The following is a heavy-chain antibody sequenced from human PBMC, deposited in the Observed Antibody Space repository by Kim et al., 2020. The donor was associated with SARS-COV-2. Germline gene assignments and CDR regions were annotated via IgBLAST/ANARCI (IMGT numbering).Heavy chain of an antibody. Sequence: GGSLRLSCAASGFTFSSYAMHWVRQAPGKGLEWVAVISYDGSNKYYADSVKGRFTISRDNSKNTLYLQMNSLRAEDTAVYYCARDGKPLLWFGELSAYWG. CDR1: GFTFSSYA. CDR3: ARDGKPLLWFGELSAY. V-gene: IGHV3-30*04. CDR2: ISYDGSNK. J-gene: IGHJ4*01. D-gene: IGHD3-10*01.